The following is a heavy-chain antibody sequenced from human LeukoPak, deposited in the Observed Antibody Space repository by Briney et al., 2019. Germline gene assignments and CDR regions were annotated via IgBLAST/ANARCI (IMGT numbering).Heavy chain of an antibody. J-gene: IGHJ5*02. CDR2: IYTTGST. D-gene: IGHD3-22*01. V-gene: IGHV4-4*07. CDR1: GDSISNYY. CDR3: ARTMIVVPNWFDP. Sequence: SETLSLTCSVSGDSISNYYWSWVRQPAGKGLEWIGRIYTTGSTNYNPSLKSRVTMSVDTSKNQFSLKLSSVTAADTAVYYCARTMIVVPNWFDPWGQGTLVTVSS.